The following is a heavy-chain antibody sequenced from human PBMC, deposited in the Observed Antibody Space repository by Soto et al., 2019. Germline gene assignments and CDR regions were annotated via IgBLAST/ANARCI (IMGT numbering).Heavy chain of an antibody. CDR2: INAGNGNT. V-gene: IGHV1-3*01. CDR1: GYTFTSYA. CDR3: AREDYGGTSGDAFDI. J-gene: IGHJ3*02. D-gene: IGHD4-17*01. Sequence: ASVKVSCKASGYTFTSYAMHWVRQAPGQRLEWMGWINAGNGNTKYSQKFQGRVTITRDTSASTAYMELSSLRSEDTAVYYCAREDYGGTSGDAFDIWGQGTMVTVSS.